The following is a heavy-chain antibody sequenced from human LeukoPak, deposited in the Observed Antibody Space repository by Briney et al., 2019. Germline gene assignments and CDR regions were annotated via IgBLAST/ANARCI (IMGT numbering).Heavy chain of an antibody. D-gene: IGHD3-16*02. CDR1: GFTFTDTY. V-gene: IGHV3-11*01. Sequence: PGGSLRLSCAVSGFTFTDTYMTWIRQAPGKGLESLSYISPSGTDISYADSVKGRFTISRDNAKNSLYLQMNSLRAEDTAVYYCAKDLRTNYDYVWGSYRVWETLDYWGQGTLVTVSS. CDR2: ISPSGTDI. CDR3: AKDLRTNYDYVWGSYRVWETLDY. J-gene: IGHJ4*02.